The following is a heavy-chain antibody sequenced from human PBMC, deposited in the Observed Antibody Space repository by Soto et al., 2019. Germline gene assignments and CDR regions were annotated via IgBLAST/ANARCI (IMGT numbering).Heavy chain of an antibody. Sequence: SETLSLTCIVSGGSISSHDQYWSWIPQPPGKGLEWIGHIYRSGSTSYHPSLKSRLAISIATSQNQFSLSLSSVTAADTAVYFCARDKGGELLKGSGIDVWGQGTTVT. D-gene: IGHD1-26*01. CDR3: ARDKGGELLKGSGIDV. CDR1: GGSISSHDQY. CDR2: IYRSGST. J-gene: IGHJ6*02. V-gene: IGHV4-31*03.